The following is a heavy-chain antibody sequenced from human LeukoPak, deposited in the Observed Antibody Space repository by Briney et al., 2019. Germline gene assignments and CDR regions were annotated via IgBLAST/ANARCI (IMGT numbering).Heavy chain of an antibody. CDR2: IDWNDDK. J-gene: IGHJ4*02. D-gene: IGHD3-22*01. V-gene: IGHV2-70*04. Sequence: SGPALVKPTQTLTLTCTFSGFSLSTRGMRVSWILQSPGKALEWLARIDWNDDKFYSTSLKTRLTISKDTSKNQVVLTMTNMDPVDTATYYCARSVYYYDTSGYSSPFDSWGQGTLVTVSS. CDR3: ARSVYYYDTSGYSSPFDS. CDR1: GFSLSTRGMR.